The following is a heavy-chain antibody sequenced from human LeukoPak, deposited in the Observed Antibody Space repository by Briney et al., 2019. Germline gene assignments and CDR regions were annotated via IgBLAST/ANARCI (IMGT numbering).Heavy chain of an antibody. CDR1: GFTFDGYA. J-gene: IGHJ3*02. CDR2: ISWNSGSI. CDR3: AKDIGRFPHALDI. D-gene: IGHD2-21*01. V-gene: IGHV3-9*01. Sequence: SGGSLRLSCAASGFTFDGYAMHWVRQAPGKGLEWVSGISWNSGSIDYADSVKGRFTISRDNAKNSLYLQMNSLRAEDTALYYCAKDIGRFPHALDIWGQRTMVTVSS.